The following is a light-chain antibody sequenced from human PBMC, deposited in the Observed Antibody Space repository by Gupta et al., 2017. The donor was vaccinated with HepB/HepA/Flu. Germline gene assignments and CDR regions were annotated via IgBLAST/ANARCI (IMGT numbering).Light chain of an antibody. J-gene: IGKJ2*01. CDR2: GAS. CDR3: QQDYMSPT. V-gene: IGKV3-20*01. Sequence: EIVLTQSPGTLSLSPGERATLSCRASQNVKSNYLAWYQQKLGQAPRLLIYGASTRATGVPDRFSGSGSGTDFSLTISRLEPEDFAVYFWQQDYMSPTFGQGTKMVIK. CDR1: QNVKSNY.